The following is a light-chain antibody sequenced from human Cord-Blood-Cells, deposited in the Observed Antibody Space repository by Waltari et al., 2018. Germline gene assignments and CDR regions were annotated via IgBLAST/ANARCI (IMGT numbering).Light chain of an antibody. Sequence: IVLTQSPGPMSSSPGEIATLSCRASQSVSSSYLAWYQQKPGQAPRLLIYGASSRATGTPDRFSGSGSGTDFTLTISRLEPEDFAVYYCQQYGSSPPLTFGGGTKVEIK. CDR2: GAS. J-gene: IGKJ4*01. CDR1: QSVSSSY. CDR3: QQYGSSPPLT. V-gene: IGKV3-20*01.